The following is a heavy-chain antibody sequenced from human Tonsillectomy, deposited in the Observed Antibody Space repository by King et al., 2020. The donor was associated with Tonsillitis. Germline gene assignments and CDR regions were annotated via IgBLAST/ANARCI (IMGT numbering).Heavy chain of an antibody. CDR2: IYYSGST. J-gene: IGHJ6*03. V-gene: IGHV4-30-4*01. CDR3: ARLLAGPNYYYYMDV. D-gene: IGHD6-19*01. Sequence: VQLQESGPGLVKPSQTLSLTCTVSGGSISSGDYYWSLIRQPPGKGLEWIGYIYYSGSTYYNPSLKSRVAISVDTSKNQFSLKLSSVTAADTAVYYCARLLAGPNYYYYMDVWGKGTTVTVSS. CDR1: GGSISSGDYY.